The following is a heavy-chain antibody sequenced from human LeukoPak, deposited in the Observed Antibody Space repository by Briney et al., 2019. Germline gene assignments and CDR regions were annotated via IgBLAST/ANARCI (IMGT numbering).Heavy chain of an antibody. V-gene: IGHV4-59*01. CDR2: IYYSGST. CDR1: GGSISSYY. J-gene: IGHJ3*02. CDR3: ARDREPAAFDI. Sequence: SETLSHTCTVSGGSISSYYWSWIRQPPGKGLEWIGYIYYSGSTNYNPSLKSRVTISVDTSKNQFSLKLSSVTAADTAVYYCARDREPAAFDIWGQGTMVTVSS.